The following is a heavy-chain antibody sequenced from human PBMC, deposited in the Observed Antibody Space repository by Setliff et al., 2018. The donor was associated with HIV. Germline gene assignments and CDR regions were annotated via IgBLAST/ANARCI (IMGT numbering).Heavy chain of an antibody. CDR2: IYYSGGT. CDR1: GDFFSSDYY. CDR3: ARRPYYFDS. Sequence: SETLSLTCTVSGDFFSSDYYWSWIRQPPGKGLEWIGYIYYSGGTTYNPSLKSRVTMSVDTSENQFSLKLRSVTAAETAVYYCARRPYYFDSWGQGTLVTISS. V-gene: IGHV4-59*08. J-gene: IGHJ4*02.